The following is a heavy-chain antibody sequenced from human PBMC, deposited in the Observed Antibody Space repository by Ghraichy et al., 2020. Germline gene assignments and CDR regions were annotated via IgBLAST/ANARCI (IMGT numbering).Heavy chain of an antibody. CDR3: ARKPTMTATFDF. Sequence: ESLNISCAVSGGSIRTSSWWSWVRQSPGKGLEWIAEIYHDADTNYNPSLKSRVAISVDRSNNQFSLRLNSVTAADTAVYFCARKPTMTATFDFWGQGILVTVSS. CDR1: GGSIRTSSW. D-gene: IGHD4-17*01. J-gene: IGHJ4*02. V-gene: IGHV4-4*01. CDR2: IYHDADT.